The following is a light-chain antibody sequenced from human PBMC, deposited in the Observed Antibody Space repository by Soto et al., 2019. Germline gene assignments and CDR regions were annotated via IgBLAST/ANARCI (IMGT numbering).Light chain of an antibody. CDR2: AAS. V-gene: IGKV1-9*01. J-gene: IGKJ3*01. Sequence: IKLTQSPSSLSASVGDRVTISCRASQGIANFLAWYQQKPGKAPKLLIYAASTLKSGVPSRFSGSGSGTDFTLTISSLQPEDFATYYCQQLNSFPIPFGPGNKVDI. CDR3: QQLNSFPIP. CDR1: QGIANF.